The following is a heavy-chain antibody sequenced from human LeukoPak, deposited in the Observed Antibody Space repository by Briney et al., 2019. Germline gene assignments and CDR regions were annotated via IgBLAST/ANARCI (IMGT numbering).Heavy chain of an antibody. Sequence: ASVKVSCKASGFTFSAYYIHWVRQAPGQGLEWMGWLTPNSGGTNYAQNFQGRVTMTRDTSISTGYMELSRLRSDDTAVYYCARDLDNYSGSGSYYNGDPLFQHWGQGTLVTVSS. CDR2: LTPNSGGT. D-gene: IGHD3-10*01. CDR3: ARDLDNYSGSGSYYNGDPLFQH. V-gene: IGHV1-2*02. CDR1: GFTFSAYY. J-gene: IGHJ1*01.